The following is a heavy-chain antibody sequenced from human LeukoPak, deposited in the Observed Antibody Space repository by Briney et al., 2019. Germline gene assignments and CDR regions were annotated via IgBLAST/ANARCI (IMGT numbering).Heavy chain of an antibody. Sequence: SQTLSLTCTVSGGSISSSSYYWGWIRQPPGKGLEWIGSIFYSGNTYYNPSLKSRVTISVDTSKNHFSLKLSSVTSADTAVYYCARRSSGGGLFDYWGQGTLVTVSS. V-gene: IGHV4-39*02. D-gene: IGHD6-19*01. J-gene: IGHJ4*02. CDR2: IFYSGNT. CDR1: GGSISSSSYY. CDR3: ARRSSGGGLFDY.